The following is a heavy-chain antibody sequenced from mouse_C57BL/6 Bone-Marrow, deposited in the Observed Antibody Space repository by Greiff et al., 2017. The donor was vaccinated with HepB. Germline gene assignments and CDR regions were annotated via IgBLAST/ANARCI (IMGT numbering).Heavy chain of an antibody. D-gene: IGHD1-1*01. V-gene: IGHV2-2*01. J-gene: IGHJ1*03. CDR3: ATTTVVATRYFDV. CDR1: GFSLTSYG. Sequence: VKLQESGPGLVQPSQSLSITCTVSGFSLTSYGVHWVRQSPGKGLEWLGVIWSGGSTDYNAAFISRLSISKDNSKSQVFFKMNSLQADDTAIYYCATTTVVATRYFDVWGTGTTVTVSS. CDR2: IWSGGST.